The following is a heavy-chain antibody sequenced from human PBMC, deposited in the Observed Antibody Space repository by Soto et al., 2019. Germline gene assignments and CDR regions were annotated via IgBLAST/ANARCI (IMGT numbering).Heavy chain of an antibody. J-gene: IGHJ6*02. CDR3: TRDYDFVVTSIVHYGMDV. CDR2: IWYDGSND. D-gene: IGHD3-16*01. Sequence: QVQLVESGGGVVQPGGSLRLSCAASGFTFSDYGMHWVRQAPGKGLEWVALIWYDGSNDNYADSVKGRFTISRDNSKNTLYLQMKSLRAEDTAVYYCTRDYDFVVTSIVHYGMDVWGQGTTVTVSS. V-gene: IGHV3-33*08. CDR1: GFTFSDYG.